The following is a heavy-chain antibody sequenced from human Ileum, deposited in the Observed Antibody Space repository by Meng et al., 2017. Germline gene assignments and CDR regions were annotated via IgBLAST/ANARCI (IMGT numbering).Heavy chain of an antibody. J-gene: IGHJ4*02. CDR1: GFSFSSSW. Sequence: EVQLVDSGGGLVQPGGSLRLPCVAFGFSFSSSWMHWVRQAPGKGLVWVSRIKGEGSRTSYADFVRGRFTISRDNAKNTLFLQINSLRAEDTAVYYCARDLSSEWELLNWGQGTLVTVSS. CDR2: IKGEGSRT. V-gene: IGHV3-74*01. CDR3: ARDLSSEWELLN. D-gene: IGHD1-26*01.